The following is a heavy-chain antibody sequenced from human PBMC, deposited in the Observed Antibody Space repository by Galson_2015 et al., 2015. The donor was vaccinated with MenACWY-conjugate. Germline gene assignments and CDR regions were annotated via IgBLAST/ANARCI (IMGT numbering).Heavy chain of an antibody. V-gene: IGHV1-18*01. D-gene: IGHD6-13*01. J-gene: IGHJ5*01. Sequence: SVKVSCKASGYTFSNYGISWVRQAPGQGLQWMGWISTTNGDTDYAQKFQGRVTMTTDTSTSTAYMELRSLRSDDTAVYYCARDGRRYSGSWPQAPESWLDSWGQGTQVTVSS. CDR3: ARDGRRYSGSWPQAPESWLDS. CDR2: ISTTNGDT. CDR1: GYTFSNYG.